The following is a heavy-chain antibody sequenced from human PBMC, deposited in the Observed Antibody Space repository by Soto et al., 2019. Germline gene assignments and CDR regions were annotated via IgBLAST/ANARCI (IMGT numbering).Heavy chain of an antibody. CDR3: VRADLAGDGDY. CDR2: IYHSGST. V-gene: IGHV4-30-2*01. D-gene: IGHD6-19*01. Sequence: PSETLSLTCAVSGGSISSGGYSWSWIRQPPGKGLEWIGYIYHSGSTYYNPSLKSRVTISVDRSKNQFSLKLTSVTAADTGVYYCVRADLAGDGDYWAKGILVTVSS. J-gene: IGHJ4*02. CDR1: GGSISSGGYS.